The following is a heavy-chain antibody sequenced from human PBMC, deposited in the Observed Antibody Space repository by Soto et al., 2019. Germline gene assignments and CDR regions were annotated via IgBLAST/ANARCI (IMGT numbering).Heavy chain of an antibody. CDR3: ARVPDV. Sequence: SETLSLTCAFSGGSIISGGYSWSWTRQPPGKGLEWIGYIYHSGSTYYNPSLKSRVTISVDRSKNQFSLKLSSVTAADTAVYYCARVPDVWGQGTTVTVSS. J-gene: IGHJ6*02. V-gene: IGHV4-30-2*01. CDR2: IYHSGST. CDR1: GGSIISGGYS.